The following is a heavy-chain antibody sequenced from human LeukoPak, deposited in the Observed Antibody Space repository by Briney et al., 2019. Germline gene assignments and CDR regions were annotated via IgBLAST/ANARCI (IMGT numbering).Heavy chain of an antibody. CDR3: ARGEGFYGRPPFDY. Sequence: AASVKVSCKASGGTFSSYAISWVRQAPGQGLEWMGRIIPILGIANYAQKFQGRVTITADKSTSTAYMELSSLRSEDTAVYYCARGEGFYGRPPFDYWGQGTLVTVSS. D-gene: IGHD3-3*01. J-gene: IGHJ4*02. CDR1: GGTFSSYA. CDR2: IIPILGIA. V-gene: IGHV1-69*04.